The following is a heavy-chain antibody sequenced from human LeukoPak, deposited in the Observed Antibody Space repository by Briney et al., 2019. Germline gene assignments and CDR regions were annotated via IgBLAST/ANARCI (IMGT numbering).Heavy chain of an antibody. D-gene: IGHD4-17*01. V-gene: IGHV4-59*01. CDR3: ARDGFPYGDYGVFAFDI. CDR2: IYYSGST. Sequence: SETLSLTCTVSGGSISSYYWSWIRWPPGKGLEWIGYIYYSGSTNYNPSLKSRVTISVDTSKNQFSLKLSSVTAADTAVYYCARDGFPYGDYGVFAFDIWGQGTIVTVSS. CDR1: GGSISSYY. J-gene: IGHJ3*02.